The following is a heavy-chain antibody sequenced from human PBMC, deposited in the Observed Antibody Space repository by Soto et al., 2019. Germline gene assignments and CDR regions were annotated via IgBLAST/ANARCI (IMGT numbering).Heavy chain of an antibody. CDR1: GASINSGGYY. CDR2: VYFSGST. D-gene: IGHD2-21*01. J-gene: IGHJ5*02. CDR3: AHFSDLEWFDP. V-gene: IGHV4-31*03. Sequence: RSLTCTVSGASINSGGYYWSWVRQLPGKGLEWIGYVYFSGSTYYNPSLESRVTISLDTSQNQFSLKLSSLTAADTAVYYCAHFSDLEWFDPWGQGPLVTV.